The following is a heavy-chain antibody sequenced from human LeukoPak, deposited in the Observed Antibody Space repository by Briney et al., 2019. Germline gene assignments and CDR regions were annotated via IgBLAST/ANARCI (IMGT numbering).Heavy chain of an antibody. CDR3: AKDPGYSSGYN. CDR1: GFTFSSYG. J-gene: IGHJ4*02. Sequence: PGGSLRLSCAASGFTFSSYGMHWVRQAPGKGLEWVALISYDGSNKYYADSVKGRFTISRDNSKNTLYLQMNSLRAEDTAVYYCAKDPGYSSGYNWGQGTLVTVSS. D-gene: IGHD3-22*01. V-gene: IGHV3-30*18. CDR2: ISYDGSNK.